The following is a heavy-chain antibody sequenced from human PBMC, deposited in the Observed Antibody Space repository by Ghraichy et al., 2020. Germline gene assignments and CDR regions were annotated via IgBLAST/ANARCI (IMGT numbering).Heavy chain of an antibody. V-gene: IGHV1-2*02. Sequence: ASVKVSCKASGYTFTGYYMHWVRRAPGQGLEWMGWINPNSGGTNYAQKFQGRVTMTRDTSISTAYMELSRLRSDDTAVYYCARGVVVPAATGDYFDYWGQGTLVTVSS. CDR1: GYTFTGYY. D-gene: IGHD2-2*01. J-gene: IGHJ4*02. CDR3: ARGVVVPAATGDYFDY. CDR2: INPNSGGT.